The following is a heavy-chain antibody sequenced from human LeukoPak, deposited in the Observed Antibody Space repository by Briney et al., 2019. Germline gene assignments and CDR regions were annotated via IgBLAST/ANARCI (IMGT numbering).Heavy chain of an antibody. D-gene: IGHD4-17*01. CDR2: ISSSSSTI. Sequence: PGGSLRLSCAASGFTFSSYSMNWVRQAPGKGLEWVSYISSSSSTIYYADSVKGRFTIPRDNAKNSLYLQMNSLRAEDTAVYYCARAHDYGDYVHQDYWGQGTLVTVSS. CDR3: ARAHDYGDYVHQDY. CDR1: GFTFSSYS. J-gene: IGHJ4*02. V-gene: IGHV3-48*01.